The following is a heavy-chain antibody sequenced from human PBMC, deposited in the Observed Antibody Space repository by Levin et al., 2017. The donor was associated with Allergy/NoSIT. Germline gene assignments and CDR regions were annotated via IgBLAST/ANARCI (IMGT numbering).Heavy chain of an antibody. CDR1: GGSISPYS. J-gene: IGHJ4*02. V-gene: IGHV4-59*03. CDR2: IRYSGTT. D-gene: IGHD3-22*01. CDR3: ARGHFDTRGYSNALEY. Sequence: PSETLSLTCTVSGGSISPYSWTWIRQSPGKGLDWIGYIRYSGTTSYNPSPEGRLTITLDTSKSQFSLRLSSVTDADTAMYYCARGHFDTRGYSNALEYWGQGILVTVSS.